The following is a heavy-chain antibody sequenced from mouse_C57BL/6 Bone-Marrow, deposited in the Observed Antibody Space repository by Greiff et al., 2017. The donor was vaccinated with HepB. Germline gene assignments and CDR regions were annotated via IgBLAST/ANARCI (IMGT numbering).Heavy chain of an antibody. CDR1: GFSLTSYG. CDR3: AKKGDSKGGYYAMDY. V-gene: IGHV2-4*01. J-gene: IGHJ4*01. Sequence: VKVVESGPGLVQPSQSLSITCTVSGFSLTSYGVHWVRQPPGKGLEWLGVIWSGGSTDYNAAFISRLSISKDNSKSQVFFKMNSLQADDTAIYYCAKKGDSKGGYYAMDYWGQGTSVTVSS. D-gene: IGHD2-5*01. CDR2: IWSGGST.